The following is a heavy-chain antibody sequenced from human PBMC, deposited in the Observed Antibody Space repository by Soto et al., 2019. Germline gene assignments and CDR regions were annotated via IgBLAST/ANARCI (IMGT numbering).Heavy chain of an antibody. D-gene: IGHD3-10*01. CDR2: VHYTGTT. J-gene: IGHJ2*01. CDR3: ARDRGGLWWYFDI. CDR1: GGSISTYS. Sequence: QVHLQESGPGLVKPSETLSLRCAVSGGSISTYSWSWIRQPPGKGLQWLANVHYTGTTNYNPSLKSRVTMSVDTSKNQFSLRLTSVTAADTAIYFCARDRGGLWWYFDIWGRGNLVIVSS. V-gene: IGHV4-59*01.